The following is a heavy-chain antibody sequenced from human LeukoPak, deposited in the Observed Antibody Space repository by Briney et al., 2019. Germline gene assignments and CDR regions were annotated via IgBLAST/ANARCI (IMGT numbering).Heavy chain of an antibody. D-gene: IGHD2-15*01. CDR1: GGTFSSYA. CDR2: IIPIFSTA. V-gene: IGHV1-69*05. CDR3: AITRDIVVVVAAPNFQH. Sequence: SVKVSCKASGGTFSSYAISWVRQAPGQGLEWMGRIIPIFSTANYAQKFQGRVTITTDESTSTAYMELSSPRSEDTAVYYCAITRDIVVVVAAPNFQHWGQGTLVTVSS. J-gene: IGHJ1*01.